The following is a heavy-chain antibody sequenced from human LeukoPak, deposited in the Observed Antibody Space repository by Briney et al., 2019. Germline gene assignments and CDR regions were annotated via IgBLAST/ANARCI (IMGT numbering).Heavy chain of an antibody. CDR3: ARGGHYYGSGSSDAFDI. Sequence: ASVKVSCTASGYTFTSYDINWVRQATGQGLEWMGWMNPNSGNTGYAQKFQGRVTMTRNTSISTAYMELSSLRSEDTAVYYCARGGHYYGSGSSDAFDIWGQGTMVTVSS. V-gene: IGHV1-8*01. CDR2: MNPNSGNT. CDR1: GYTFTSYD. D-gene: IGHD3-10*01. J-gene: IGHJ3*02.